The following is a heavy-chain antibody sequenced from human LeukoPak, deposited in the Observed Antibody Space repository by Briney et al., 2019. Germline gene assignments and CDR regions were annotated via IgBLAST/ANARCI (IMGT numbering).Heavy chain of an antibody. D-gene: IGHD6-13*01. CDR1: GGSISSYY. V-gene: IGHV4-59*08. CDR2: IYYSGST. Sequence: SETLSLTCTVSGGSISSYYWSWIRQPPGKGLEWIGYIYYSGSTNYNPSLKSRVTISVDTSKNQFSLKLSSVTAADTGVYYCARGGEWASSSWYYFDYWGQGTLVTVSS. CDR3: ARGGEWASSSWYYFDY. J-gene: IGHJ4*02.